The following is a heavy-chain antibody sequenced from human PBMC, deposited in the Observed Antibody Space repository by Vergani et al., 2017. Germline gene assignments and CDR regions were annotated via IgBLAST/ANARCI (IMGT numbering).Heavy chain of an antibody. J-gene: IGHJ1*01. CDR3: TKAGQYDSDNFHDS. CDR1: GFTFRIYG. CDR2: IRYDGTKR. Sequence: QVQLVESGGGVVQPGGSLRLSCIASGFTFRIYGMHWVRQAPGKGLEWVACIRYDGTKRFYGDSVKGRFTISRDNSQTTVFLQMNSLRADDSAVYYCTKAGQYDSDNFHDSWVQGALVTVAS. V-gene: IGHV3-30*02. D-gene: IGHD3-22*01.